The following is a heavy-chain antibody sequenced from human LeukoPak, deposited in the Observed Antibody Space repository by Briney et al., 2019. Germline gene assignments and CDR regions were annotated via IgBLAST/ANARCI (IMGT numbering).Heavy chain of an antibody. D-gene: IGHD3-3*01. V-gene: IGHV3-30*03. J-gene: IGHJ5*02. CDR3: ARDNFGVVTMTWFDP. Sequence: GGSLRLSCAASGFTFSSYSMNWVRQAPGKGLEWVAVISYDGSNKYYADSVKGRFTISRDNSKNTLYLQMNSLRAEDTAVYYCARDNFGVVTMTWFDPWGQGTLVTVSS. CDR2: ISYDGSNK. CDR1: GFTFSSYS.